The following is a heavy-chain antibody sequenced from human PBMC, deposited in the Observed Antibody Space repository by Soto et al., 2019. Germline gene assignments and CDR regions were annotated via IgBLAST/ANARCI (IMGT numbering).Heavy chain of an antibody. CDR3: VRQGIGNLHGLVDV. D-gene: IGHD1-1*01. CDR2: VYSTGGT. J-gene: IGHJ6*02. Sequence: QVQLQQSGPGLVKPSETLSLTCSVSSGPSSSHNWGWIRQPPGRGLEWIGYVYSTGGTSYNPSLKGXVXXSADTSTNPISLTLTSVTAADTAVYYCVRQGIGNLHGLVDVWGQGTTVRVSS. V-gene: IGHV4-59*08. CDR1: SGPSSSHN.